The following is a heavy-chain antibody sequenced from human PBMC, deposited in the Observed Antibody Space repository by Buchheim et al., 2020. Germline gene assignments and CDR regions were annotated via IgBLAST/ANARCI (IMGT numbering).Heavy chain of an antibody. CDR2: ISGSGGST. J-gene: IGHJ6*02. V-gene: IGHV3-23*01. CDR1: RFTFSSYG. D-gene: IGHD6-13*01. CDR3: AKSLAAGGYYYGMDV. Sequence: EVQLLESGGGLVQPGGSLRLSCAASRFTFSSYGMAWVRQAPGKGLEWVSGISGSGGSTYYADSVKGRFTISRDNSKNTLYLQMNSLRAEDTAVYYCAKSLAAGGYYYGMDVWGQGTT.